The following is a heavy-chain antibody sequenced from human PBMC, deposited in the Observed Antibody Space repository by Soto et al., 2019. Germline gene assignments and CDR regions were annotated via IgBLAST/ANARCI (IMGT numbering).Heavy chain of an antibody. CDR2: ITPIFGTA. J-gene: IGHJ4*02. V-gene: IGHV1-69*13. Sequence: SVNVSCKASEGNVSGYDVCWVRQSPVQVLEGVGGITPIFGTANYAQKFQGRVTITADESTSTAYMELSSLRSEDTAVYYCAGYYYDSSACFDYWGQGTLVTVSS. CDR1: EGNVSGYD. CDR3: AGYYYDSSACFDY. D-gene: IGHD3-22*01.